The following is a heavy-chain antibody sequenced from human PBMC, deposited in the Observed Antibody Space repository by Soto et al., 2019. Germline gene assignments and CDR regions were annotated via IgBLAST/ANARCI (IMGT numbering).Heavy chain of an antibody. J-gene: IGHJ5*02. D-gene: IGHD3-3*01. CDR1: GGSISSSSYY. CDR2: IYYSGST. V-gene: IGHV4-39*01. CDR3: ARHFRSGYNWFDP. Sequence: SETLSLTCTVSGGSISSSSYYWGWIRQPPGKGLEWIGSIYYSGSTYYNPSLKSRVTISVDTSKNQFSLKLSSVTAADTAVYYCARHFRSGYNWFDPWGQGTLVTVSS.